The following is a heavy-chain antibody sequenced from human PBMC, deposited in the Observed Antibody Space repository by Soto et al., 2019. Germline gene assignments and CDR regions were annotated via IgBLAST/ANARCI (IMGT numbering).Heavy chain of an antibody. Sequence: SVKVSCKASGGLFSSYPISWVRQVPGQGLEWMGGIIPVFQTAYYTQRFQGRVTITADESTNTAYMELSSLRSEDTTIYYCARGGSGYTWFNEFWGQGTLVTVSS. V-gene: IGHV1-69*13. CDR2: IIPVFQTA. CDR1: GGLFSSYP. CDR3: ARGGSGYTWFNEF. D-gene: IGHD3-22*01. J-gene: IGHJ4*02.